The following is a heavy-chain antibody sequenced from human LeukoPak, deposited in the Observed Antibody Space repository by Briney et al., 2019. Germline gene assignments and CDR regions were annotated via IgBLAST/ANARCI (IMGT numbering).Heavy chain of an antibody. Sequence: PSETLSLTCTASGGSISSSSYYWGWIRQPPGKGLEWIGSIYYSGSTYYNPSLKSRVTISVDTSKNQFSLNLSSVTAADTAVYFCARDEGSSYPFDYWGQGTLVTVSS. J-gene: IGHJ4*02. CDR2: IYYSGST. CDR3: ARDEGSSYPFDY. V-gene: IGHV4-39*07. D-gene: IGHD2-2*01. CDR1: GGSISSSSYY.